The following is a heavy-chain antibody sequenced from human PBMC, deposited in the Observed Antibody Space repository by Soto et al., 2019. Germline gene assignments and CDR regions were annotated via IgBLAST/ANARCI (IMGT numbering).Heavy chain of an antibody. Sequence: QVQLVESGGGVVQPGYSLRLSCAASGFSFSSSGMHWVRQAPGKGLEWVAVIWYDGSNKYYADSVKGRFTISRDNSKKSLYLEMNSLRAEDTAVYYCARDRYTNGSSADFDHWGQGTLVTVSS. V-gene: IGHV3-33*01. D-gene: IGHD6-19*01. CDR1: GFSFSSSG. CDR3: ARDRYTNGSSADFDH. CDR2: IWYDGSNK. J-gene: IGHJ4*02.